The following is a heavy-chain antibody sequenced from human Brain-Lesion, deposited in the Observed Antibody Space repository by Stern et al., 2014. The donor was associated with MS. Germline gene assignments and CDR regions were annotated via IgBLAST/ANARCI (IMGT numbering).Heavy chain of an antibody. Sequence: QVQLQESGPGLVKPSETLSLSCSVSGGSISSRTYYWVWIRQSPGKGLEWIGSLDYSGSTYYTPSLKSRVAISVATSKNQFSLEMSSVTAADTAVYYCARHETPSTYYDFWSGYSSAGMDVWGQGTTVIVSS. CDR3: ARHETPSTYYDFWSGYSSAGMDV. CDR2: LDYSGST. D-gene: IGHD3-3*01. CDR1: GGSISSRTYY. V-gene: IGHV4-39*01. J-gene: IGHJ6*02.